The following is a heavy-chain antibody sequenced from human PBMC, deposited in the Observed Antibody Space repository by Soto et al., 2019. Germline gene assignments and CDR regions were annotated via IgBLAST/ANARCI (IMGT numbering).Heavy chain of an antibody. CDR2: INHSGST. Sequence: QVQLQQWGAGLLKPSETLSLTCAVYGGSFSGYYWSWIRQPPGKGLEWIGEINHSGSTNYNPSLKSRVTISVDTSKNQFSLKLSSVTAADTAVYYCAREYCSSTSCLQYFDYWGQGTLVTVSS. J-gene: IGHJ4*02. V-gene: IGHV4-34*01. CDR1: GGSFSGYY. D-gene: IGHD2-2*01. CDR3: AREYCSSTSCLQYFDY.